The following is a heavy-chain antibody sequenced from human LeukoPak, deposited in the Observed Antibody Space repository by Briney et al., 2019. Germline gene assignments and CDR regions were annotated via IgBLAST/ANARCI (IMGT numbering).Heavy chain of an antibody. D-gene: IGHD4-17*01. V-gene: IGHV4-39*01. CDR1: VRSISSRSYY. CDR3: ARTTVTTHFDY. Sequence: PSESLSLAFTVSVRSISSRSYYSGWIRQPPRKGLEWSGSIYYSGNYYNTFRKSRVTISVDTSKNQFSLKLSSVTAADTAMYYCARTTVTTHFDYWGQGTLVTVSS. CDR2: IYYSGN. J-gene: IGHJ4*02.